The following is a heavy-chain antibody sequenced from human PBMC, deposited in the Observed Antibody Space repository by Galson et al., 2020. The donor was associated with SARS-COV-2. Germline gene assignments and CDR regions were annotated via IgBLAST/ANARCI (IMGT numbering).Heavy chain of an antibody. CDR1: GFTFSSYS. CDR3: ASSRVPAADDAFDI. CDR2: ISSSSSTI. Sequence: GGSLRLSCAASGFTFSSYSMNWVRQAPGKGLEWVSYISSSSSTIYYADSVKGRFTISRDNAKNSLYLQMNSLRAEDTAVYYCASSRVPAADDAFDIWGQGTMVTVSS. D-gene: IGHD2-2*01. V-gene: IGHV3-48*01. J-gene: IGHJ3*02.